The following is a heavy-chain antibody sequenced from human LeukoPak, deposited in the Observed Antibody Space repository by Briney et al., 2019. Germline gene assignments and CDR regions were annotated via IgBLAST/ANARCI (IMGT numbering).Heavy chain of an antibody. V-gene: IGHV4-59*01. Sequence: SETLSLTCTVSGGSISSCYWSWIRQPPGKGLEWIGYIYYSGSTNYNPSLKSRVTISVDTSKNQFSLKLSSVTAADTAVYYCARETTVKGVVSDAFDIWGQGTMVTVSS. CDR1: GGSISSCY. CDR2: IYYSGST. CDR3: ARETTVKGVVSDAFDI. D-gene: IGHD4-11*01. J-gene: IGHJ3*02.